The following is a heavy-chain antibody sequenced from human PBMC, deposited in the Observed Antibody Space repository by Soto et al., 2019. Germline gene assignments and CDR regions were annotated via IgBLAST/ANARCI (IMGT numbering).Heavy chain of an antibody. CDR2: IYYSGST. CDR1: GVSISSSSHY. Sequence: SETLSLTCTVSGVSISSSSHYWGWIRQPPGKGLEWIGSIYYSGSTYYNPSLKSRVTISVDTSKNQFSLKLSSVTAADTAVYYCARRRRYCSSTSCYDRYYGMDVWGQGTTVTVSS. J-gene: IGHJ6*02. V-gene: IGHV4-39*01. CDR3: ARRRRYCSSTSCYDRYYGMDV. D-gene: IGHD2-2*01.